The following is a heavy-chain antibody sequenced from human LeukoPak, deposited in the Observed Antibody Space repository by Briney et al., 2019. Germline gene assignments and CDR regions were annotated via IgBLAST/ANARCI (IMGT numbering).Heavy chain of an antibody. CDR1: GASISSSTYY. CDR2: IYYSGST. D-gene: IGHD3-3*02. V-gene: IGHV4-39*07. Sequence: SETLSLTCTVSGASISSSTYYWGWIRQPPGKGLEWIGSIYYSGSTYYNPSLKSRVTISVDTSKNQFSLKLSSVTAADTAVYYCARSHFWSGYYYYYMDVWGKGTTVTVSS. J-gene: IGHJ6*03. CDR3: ARSHFWSGYYYYYMDV.